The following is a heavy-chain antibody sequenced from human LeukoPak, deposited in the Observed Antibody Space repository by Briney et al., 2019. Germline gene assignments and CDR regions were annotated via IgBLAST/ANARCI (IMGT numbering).Heavy chain of an antibody. Sequence: GASVKVSCKASGYTVSSYGISWVRQAPGQGLEWMGWIHAESANTNYAQKYQGRVTMTTDTSTSTAYMELRSLRSDDTAVYYCTRDLGQWLLQGIFFDYWGQGTLVTVSS. D-gene: IGHD5-12*01. CDR3: TRDLGQWLLQGIFFDY. CDR2: IHAESANT. V-gene: IGHV1-18*01. CDR1: GYTVSSYG. J-gene: IGHJ4*02.